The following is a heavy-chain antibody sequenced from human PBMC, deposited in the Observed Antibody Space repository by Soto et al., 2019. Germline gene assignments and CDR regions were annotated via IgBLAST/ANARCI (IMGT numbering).Heavy chain of an antibody. D-gene: IGHD6-6*01. V-gene: IGHV4-31*11. CDR1: GDSIXSGEHY. CDR2: NYYSGIT. J-gene: IGHJ6*02. CDR3: ARGSSIAGLYYGMDV. Sequence: SETLSLTCAVSGDSIXSGEHYLTWIRQHPGKGLEWIGYNYYSGITYYNPSLKSRVNISLDTSKNQFSLKPSSVTAADTAVYYCARGSSIAGLYYGMDVWGQGTTVTVSS.